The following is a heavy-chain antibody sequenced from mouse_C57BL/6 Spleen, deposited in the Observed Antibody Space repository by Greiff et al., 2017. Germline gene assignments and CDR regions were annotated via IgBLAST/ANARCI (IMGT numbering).Heavy chain of an antibody. V-gene: IGHV5-17*01. D-gene: IGHD3-3*01. CDR3: ARGTAGRGYFDY. CDR2: ISSGSSTI. Sequence: EVQLQESGGGLVKPGGSLKLSCAASGFTFSDYGMHWVRQAPEKGLEWVAYISSGSSTIYYADTVKGRFTISRDNAKNTLFLQMTSLRSEDTAMYYCARGTAGRGYFDYWGQGTTLTVSS. J-gene: IGHJ2*01. CDR1: GFTFSDYG.